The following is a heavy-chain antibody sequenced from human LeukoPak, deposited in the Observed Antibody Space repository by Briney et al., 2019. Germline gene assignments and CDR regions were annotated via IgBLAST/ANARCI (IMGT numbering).Heavy chain of an antibody. CDR2: ISGSGGST. V-gene: IGHV3-23*01. J-gene: IGHJ3*02. CDR1: GFTFSSYA. CDR3: AKDYDILTGYYSWSAFDI. Sequence: PGGSLRLSCAASGFTFSSYAMSWVRQAPGKGLEWVSAISGSGGSTYYADSVKGRFTISRDNSKNTLYLQMNSLRAEDTAVYYCAKDYDILTGYYSWSAFDIWGQGTMVTVSS. D-gene: IGHD3-9*01.